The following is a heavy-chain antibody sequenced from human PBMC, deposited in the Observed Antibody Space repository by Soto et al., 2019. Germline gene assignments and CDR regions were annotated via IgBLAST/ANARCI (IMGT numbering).Heavy chain of an antibody. V-gene: IGHV3-23*01. D-gene: IGHD2-8*01. CDR2: VSLTGDRT. J-gene: IGHJ4*02. Sequence: PGGSLRLSCVASRFSFSSYEMSWVRQAAGKGLEWVSRVSLTGDRTNYAGSVKGRFTVSRDNFKNTLYLEMDSLRPEDTAIYYCARGGGYCTPTSCAIDSWGRGTPVTVS. CDR3: ARGGGYCTPTSCAIDS. CDR1: RFSFSSYE.